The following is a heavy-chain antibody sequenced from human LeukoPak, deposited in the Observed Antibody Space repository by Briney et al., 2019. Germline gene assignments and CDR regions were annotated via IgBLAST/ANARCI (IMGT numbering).Heavy chain of an antibody. CDR1: GYTFTSYY. J-gene: IGHJ6*02. CDR3: AREFVSVVRRVRSTDYYYYGMDV. CDR2: INPSGGST. Sequence: GASLKVSCKASGYTFTSYYMHWVRQATGQGLEWMVIINPSGGSTSYAQKFQGRVTMTRDTSTSTAYIELTSLRSDDTAVYYCAREFVSVVRRVRSTDYYYYGMDVWGQGTTVTVSS. V-gene: IGHV1-46*01. D-gene: IGHD3-10*01.